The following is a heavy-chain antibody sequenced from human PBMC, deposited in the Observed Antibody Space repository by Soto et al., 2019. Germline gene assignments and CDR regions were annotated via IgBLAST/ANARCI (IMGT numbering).Heavy chain of an antibody. CDR1: GYTFTGYY. Sequence: GASVKVSCKASGYTFTGYYMHWVRQAPGQGLEWMGWINPNSGGTNYAQKFQGRVTMTRDTSISTAYMELSRLRSDDTAVYYCAREESHCSSTSCRDAFDIWGQGTMVTVSS. D-gene: IGHD2-2*01. CDR3: AREESHCSSTSCRDAFDI. J-gene: IGHJ3*02. V-gene: IGHV1-2*02. CDR2: INPNSGGT.